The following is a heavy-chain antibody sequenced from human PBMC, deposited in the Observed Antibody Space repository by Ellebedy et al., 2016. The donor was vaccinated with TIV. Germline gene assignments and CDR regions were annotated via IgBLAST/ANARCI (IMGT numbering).Heavy chain of an antibody. J-gene: IGHJ3*02. CDR1: GGSITTGDYY. V-gene: IGHV4-30-4*01. CDR2: IYYRGST. CDR3: ARGGVDRPHALDI. Sequence: MPSETLSLTCTVSGGSITTGDYYWTWIRHPPGKGLEWIGYIYYRGSTFYDPSLESRLTVSLDSSKGQLSLKLSSVTAADTAMYYCARGGVDRPHALDIWGQGTMVTVSS. D-gene: IGHD3-10*01.